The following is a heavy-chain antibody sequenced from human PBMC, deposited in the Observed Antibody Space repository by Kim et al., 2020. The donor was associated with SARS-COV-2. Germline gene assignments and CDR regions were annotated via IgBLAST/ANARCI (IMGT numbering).Heavy chain of an antibody. CDR1: GGSISSGGYY. J-gene: IGHJ5*02. V-gene: IGHV4-31*03. CDR2: IYYSGST. CDR3: ASGAYNWFDP. Sequence: SETLSLTCTVSGGSISSGGYYWSWIRQHPGKGLEWIGYIYYSGSTYYNPSLKSRVTISVDTAKNQFSLKLSSVTAADTAVYYCASGAYNWFDPWGQGTLVTVSS. D-gene: IGHD2-15*01.